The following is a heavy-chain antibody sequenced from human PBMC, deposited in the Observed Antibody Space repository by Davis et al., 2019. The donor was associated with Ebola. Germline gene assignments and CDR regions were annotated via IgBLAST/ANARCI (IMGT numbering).Heavy chain of an antibody. Sequence: MPSETLSLTCTVSGRSTSSDEYYWSWIRQPPGNGLEWIAYIYYSGSTYYNPSLKSRVTTSVDTSKNQLSLKLSSLIAADTAVYYCARFPIVVVPAAICWGQGTLVTVSS. CDR1: GRSTSSDEYY. CDR2: IYYSGST. J-gene: IGHJ4*02. D-gene: IGHD2-2*01. V-gene: IGHV4-30-4*08. CDR3: ARFPIVVVPAAIC.